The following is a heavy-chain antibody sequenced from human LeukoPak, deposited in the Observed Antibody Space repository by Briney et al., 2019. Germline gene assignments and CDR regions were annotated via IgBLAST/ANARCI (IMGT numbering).Heavy chain of an antibody. CDR1: GFTFSNYA. V-gene: IGHV3-64*01. Sequence: PGGSLRLSCAASGFTFSNYAMHGVRQTPGKGLQYVSVISSNGGSTYYANSVKDRFTISRDNSKDTLYLQMGSLTAEDMGVYYCARGQIVYSGSYPDYWGQGTLVTVSS. D-gene: IGHD1-26*01. CDR3: ARGQIVYSGSYPDY. J-gene: IGHJ4*02. CDR2: ISSNGGST.